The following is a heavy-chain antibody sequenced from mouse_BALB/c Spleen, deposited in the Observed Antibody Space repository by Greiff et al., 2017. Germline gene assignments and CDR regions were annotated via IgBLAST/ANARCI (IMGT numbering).Heavy chain of an antibody. CDR3: ARSGTLDFDY. CDR2: IYPGDGDT. D-gene: IGHD4-1*01. V-gene: IGHV1-87*01. Sequence: QVQLQQSGAELARPGASVKLSCKASGYTFTSYWMQWVKQRPGQGLEWIGAIYPGDGDTRYTQKFKGKATLTADKSSSTAYMQLSSLASEDSAVYYCARSGTLDFDYWGQGTTLTVSS. CDR1: GYTFTSYW. J-gene: IGHJ2*01.